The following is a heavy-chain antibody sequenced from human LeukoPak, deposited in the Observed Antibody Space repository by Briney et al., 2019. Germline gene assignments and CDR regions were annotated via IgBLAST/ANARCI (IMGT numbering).Heavy chain of an antibody. CDR1: GGSITSGNYY. CDR2: IHYSGGT. Sequence: SQTLSLTCTVSGGSITSGNYYWSWIRQQPGKGLEWIGCIHYSGGTSYNASLKSRLTISVDTSKNQFSLELSSVTAADTAVYYCARGGEYYYGSGTYGPFDPWGQETLVTVSS. CDR3: ARGGEYYYGSGTYGPFDP. J-gene: IGHJ5*02. V-gene: IGHV4-31*03. D-gene: IGHD3-10*01.